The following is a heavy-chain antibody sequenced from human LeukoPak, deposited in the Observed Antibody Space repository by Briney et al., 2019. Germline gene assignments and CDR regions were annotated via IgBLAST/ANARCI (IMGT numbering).Heavy chain of an antibody. CDR3: AKEIVVVLTASGTYFDS. CDR2: INNGGANT. Sequence: GGSLILSCAASGFTFTNFAMSWVRQAPGKGLEWVSSINNGGANTYYADSVKARFTISRDSSKNTLYLQMNSLRADDTAVYHCAKEIVVVLTASGTYFDSWGQGTLVTVSS. J-gene: IGHJ4*02. V-gene: IGHV3-23*01. D-gene: IGHD2-2*01. CDR1: GFTFTNFA.